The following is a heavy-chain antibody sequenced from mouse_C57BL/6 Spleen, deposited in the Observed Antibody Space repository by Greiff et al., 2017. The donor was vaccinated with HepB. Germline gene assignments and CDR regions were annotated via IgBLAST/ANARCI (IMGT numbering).Heavy chain of an antibody. CDR2: ISYDGSN. D-gene: IGHD2-1*01. CDR1: GYSITSGYY. V-gene: IGHV3-6*01. Sequence: EVKLQESGPGLVKPSQSLSLTCSVTGYSITSGYYWNWIRQFPGNKLEWMGYISYDGSNNYNPSLKNRISITRDTSKNQFLLKLNSVTTEDTATYYCATIYYGPYYFDYWGQGTTLTVSS. CDR3: ATIYYGPYYFDY. J-gene: IGHJ2*01.